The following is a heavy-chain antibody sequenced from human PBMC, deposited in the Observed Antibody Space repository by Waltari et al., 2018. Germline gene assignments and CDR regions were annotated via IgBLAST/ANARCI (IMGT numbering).Heavy chain of an antibody. CDR2: INPSGYV. V-gene: IGHV3-48*03. CDR1: VFIFCDYE. CDR3: ARGRVGDGDCLDS. Sequence: QLVEFGGGLVQPGGSLRLSCEVSVFIFCDYEMNWVRQAPGKGLEWVSFINPSGYVIYAESVKGRFTISRDNSKSSLFLQMNSLRGEDTAVYFCARGRVGDGDCLDSWGQGTLVTVSS. D-gene: IGHD2-21*02. J-gene: IGHJ5*01.